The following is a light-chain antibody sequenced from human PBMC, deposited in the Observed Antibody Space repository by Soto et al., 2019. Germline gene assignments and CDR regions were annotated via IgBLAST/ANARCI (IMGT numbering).Light chain of an antibody. Sequence: QSVLTQPPSVSGASGQRVTISCTGSSSNIGAGYDVHWYQQLPGTAPKLLIYANSNRPSGVPDRFSGSKSGTSASLAIIGLQAEDEADYYCQSYDSSLSVVFGGGTKLTVL. CDR2: ANS. CDR3: QSYDSSLSVV. V-gene: IGLV1-40*01. CDR1: SSNIGAGYD. J-gene: IGLJ2*01.